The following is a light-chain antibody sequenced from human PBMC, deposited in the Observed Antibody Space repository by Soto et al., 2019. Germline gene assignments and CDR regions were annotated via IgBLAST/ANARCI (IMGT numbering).Light chain of an antibody. CDR1: QDISNY. CDR3: QKYNSAPHT. V-gene: IGKV1-27*01. CDR2: AAS. Sequence: DIQMTQATSSLSASVGDRVTITCRTSQDISNYLAWYQQKPGKVPKLLIYAASTLQSGVPSRFSGGGSGTDFSLTISRLQPEDVATYYCQKYNSAPHTFGGGTKVEIQ. J-gene: IGKJ4*01.